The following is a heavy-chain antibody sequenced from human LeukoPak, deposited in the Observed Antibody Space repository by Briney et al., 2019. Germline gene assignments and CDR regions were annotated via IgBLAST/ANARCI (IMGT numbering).Heavy chain of an antibody. D-gene: IGHD2-8*01. V-gene: IGHV3-23*01. J-gene: IGHJ4*02. CDR1: GFTFSSYA. Sequence: GGSLRLSCAGSGFTFSSYAMSWVRQAPGKGLEWVSAISETGGTTYDADSVKGRLTISRDNSKSTLYLQMNSLRAEDTAVYYCAKDTSIGRYCTNGVCSPFDYWGQGTLVTVSP. CDR2: ISETGGTT. CDR3: AKDTSIGRYCTNGVCSPFDY.